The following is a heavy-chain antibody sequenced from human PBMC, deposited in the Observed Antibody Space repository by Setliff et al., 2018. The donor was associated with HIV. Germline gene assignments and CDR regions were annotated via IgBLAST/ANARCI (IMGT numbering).Heavy chain of an antibody. D-gene: IGHD1-26*01. CDR1: GGSLGSHY. Sequence: SSETLSLTCSVSGGSLGSHYWSWVRQPPGQGLEWIGSIDHSGTVNYNPSLASRVTISLESSKNEISLKVAFVTAADTAVYYCARGPNGGGCSVVGAKDYWGQGTLVTVSS. CDR3: ARGPNGGGCSVVGAKDY. J-gene: IGHJ4*02. CDR2: IDHSGTV. V-gene: IGHV4-59*08.